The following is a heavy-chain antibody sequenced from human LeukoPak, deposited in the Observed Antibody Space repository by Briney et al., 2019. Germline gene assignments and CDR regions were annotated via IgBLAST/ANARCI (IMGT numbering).Heavy chain of an antibody. J-gene: IGHJ4*02. D-gene: IGHD6-6*01. V-gene: IGHV1-69*13. CDR3: ARDGYSSSSFTPFDY. CDR1: GYTFTGYY. CDR2: IIPIFGTA. Sequence: SVKVSCKASGYTFTGYYMHWVRQAPGQGLEWMGGIIPIFGTANYAQKFQGRVTIIADEPTSTAYLELSSLRSEDTAVFYCARDGYSSSSFTPFDYWGQGTLVTVSS.